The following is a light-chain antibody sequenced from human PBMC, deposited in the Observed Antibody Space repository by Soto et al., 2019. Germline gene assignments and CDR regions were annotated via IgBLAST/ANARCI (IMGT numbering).Light chain of an antibody. CDR3: QQYGSSPWT. Sequence: DIVLTQSPGTLYLSPGEGATLSCRASQGTNNYLAWYQQKPGQAPGLVIYGAPSRATGIPDRFSGGGSGTDFTLTISRLEPEDFAVYYCQQYGSSPWTFGQGTKVDIK. CDR1: QGTNNY. V-gene: IGKV3-20*01. CDR2: GAP. J-gene: IGKJ1*01.